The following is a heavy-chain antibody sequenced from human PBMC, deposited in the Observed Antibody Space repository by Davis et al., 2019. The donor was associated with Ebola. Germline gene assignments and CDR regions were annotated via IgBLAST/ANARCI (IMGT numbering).Heavy chain of an antibody. CDR3: ARVQDTIFGVDHFDY. D-gene: IGHD3-3*01. CDR1: GGAISSGGYY. V-gene: IGHV4-31*03. CDR2: IHYSGST. Sequence: LRLSCTVSGGAISSGGYYWSWLRQHPGKGLEWIGYIHYSGSTYYNPSLKSRLTISVDTSKNQFSLKLSSVTAADTAVYYCARVQDTIFGVDHFDYWGQGTLVTVSS. J-gene: IGHJ4*02.